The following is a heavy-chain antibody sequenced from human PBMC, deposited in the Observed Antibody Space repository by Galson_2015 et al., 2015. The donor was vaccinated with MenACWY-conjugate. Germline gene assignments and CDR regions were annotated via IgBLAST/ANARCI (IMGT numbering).Heavy chain of an antibody. J-gene: IGHJ4*01. V-gene: IGHV4-4*02. CDR3: VRVHGVATGFDY. CDR2: IYHSGHT. D-gene: IGHD5-12*01. Sequence: SETLSLTCVVSGDSISSSNWWSWVRQSPGKGLAWIGEIYHSGHTTYNPSLKSRLTISVDKSKTQFSMKLTSVTAADTAVYYCVRVHGVATGFDYWGHGTLVTVSS. CDR1: GDSISSSNW.